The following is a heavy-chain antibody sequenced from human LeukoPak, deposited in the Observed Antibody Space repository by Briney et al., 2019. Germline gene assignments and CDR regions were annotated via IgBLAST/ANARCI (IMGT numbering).Heavy chain of an antibody. CDR3: ARGGIQVSGIDEFDY. CDR2: IGVRGDT. Sequence: GGSLRLSCAASGFTFIDYDMHWVRQVIGKGLEWVSAIGVRGDTHYSGSVKGRFSISRENAESSLYLQMNSLRAEDTAVYYCARGGIQVSGIDEFDYWGQGTLVTVSS. D-gene: IGHD6-19*01. CDR1: GFTFIDYD. J-gene: IGHJ4*02. V-gene: IGHV3-13*01.